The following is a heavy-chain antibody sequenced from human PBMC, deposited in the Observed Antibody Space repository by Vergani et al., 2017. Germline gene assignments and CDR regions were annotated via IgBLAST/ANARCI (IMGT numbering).Heavy chain of an antibody. CDR1: GFTFSSYS. Sequence: EVQLVESGGGLVKPGGSLRLSCAASGFTFSSYSMNWVRQAPGKGLEWVSSISSSSSYIYYADSVKGRFTISRDNAKNSLYLQMNSLRAEDTAVYYCASSEKVAAAVVLASLYYYYMDVWGKGTTVTVSS. D-gene: IGHD6-13*01. J-gene: IGHJ6*03. CDR2: ISSSSSYI. CDR3: ASSEKVAAAVVLASLYYYYMDV. V-gene: IGHV3-21*01.